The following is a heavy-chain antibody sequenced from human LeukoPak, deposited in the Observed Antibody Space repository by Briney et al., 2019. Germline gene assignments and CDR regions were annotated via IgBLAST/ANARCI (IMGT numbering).Heavy chain of an antibody. D-gene: IGHD3-10*01. V-gene: IGHV1-8*01. CDR1: GYTFTSYD. J-gene: IGHJ6*02. CDR3: AREDYGSGSSHYGMDV. Sequence: VASVKVSCKASGYTFTSYDINWVRQATGLGLEWMGWMNPNSGNTGYAQKFQGRVTMTRNTSISTAYMELSSLRSEDTAVYYCAREDYGSGSSHYGMDVWGQGTTVTVSS. CDR2: MNPNSGNT.